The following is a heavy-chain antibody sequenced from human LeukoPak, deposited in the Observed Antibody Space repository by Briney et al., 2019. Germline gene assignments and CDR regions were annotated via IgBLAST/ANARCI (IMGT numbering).Heavy chain of an antibody. V-gene: IGHV4-34*01. Sequence: SETLSLTCAVYGGSFSGYYWSWIRQPPGKGLEWIGEINHSGSTNYNPSLTSRVTISVDTSKNQFSLKLSSVTAADTAVYYCARSLITFGGVRRGNWFDPWGQGTLVTVSS. D-gene: IGHD3-16*01. CDR2: INHSGST. CDR3: ARSLITFGGVRRGNWFDP. J-gene: IGHJ5*02. CDR1: GGSFSGYY.